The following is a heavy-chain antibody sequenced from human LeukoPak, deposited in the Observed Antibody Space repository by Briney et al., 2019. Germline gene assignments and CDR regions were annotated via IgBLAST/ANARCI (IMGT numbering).Heavy chain of an antibody. CDR1: GFTVSSDY. CDR2: VYSGGET. CDR3: ARGGIAARPSDS. V-gene: IGHV3-66*01. J-gene: IGHJ4*02. D-gene: IGHD6-6*01. Sequence: GGSLRLSCAASGFTVSSDYITWVRQAPGKGLEWVSVVYSGGETYYAESVKGRFAVSRDNSKNTVYLQMNSLRAEDTAVYFCARGGIAARPSDSWGQGTLVTVSS.